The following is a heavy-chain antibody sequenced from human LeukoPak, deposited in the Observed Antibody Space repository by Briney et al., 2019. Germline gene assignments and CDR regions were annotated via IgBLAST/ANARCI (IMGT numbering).Heavy chain of an antibody. CDR1: GFSFGNYW. Sequence: HPGGSLRLSCAASGFSFGNYWMHWVRQTPGKGLLWVSRIDVDGSKIDYADSVKGRFTISRDNARNTLYLQMSSLRAEDTAVYYCARDRRIAVAGIDYWGQGTLVTVSS. CDR3: ARDRRIAVAGIDY. J-gene: IGHJ4*02. V-gene: IGHV3-74*01. D-gene: IGHD6-19*01. CDR2: IDVDGSKI.